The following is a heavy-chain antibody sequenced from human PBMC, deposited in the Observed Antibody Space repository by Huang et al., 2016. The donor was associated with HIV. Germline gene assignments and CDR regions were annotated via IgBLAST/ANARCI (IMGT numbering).Heavy chain of an antibody. D-gene: IGHD1-1*01. J-gene: IGHJ4*02. CDR2: ISGSGLTT. CDR3: AKDSDYNWHHCDY. V-gene: IGHV3-23*01. CDR1: GFTFNSYA. Sequence: EVQLLESGGGLVQPGGSLRLSCAGSGFTFNSYAMSWVRQAPGKGLEWVSTISGSGLTTYYADAVKGRFTISRDNSKNTLYLQINSLRAEDTAVYYCAKDSDYNWHHCDYWGQGNLVSVSS.